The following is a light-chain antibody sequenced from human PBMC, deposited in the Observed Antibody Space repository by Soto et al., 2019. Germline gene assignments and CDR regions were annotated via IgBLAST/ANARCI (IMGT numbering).Light chain of an antibody. Sequence: DIQMTQSPSSLSASVGDRVTITCRASQSINSYLNWYQQKPGKAPNLLIYAASNLQSGVPSRFSGSGSGTDFTLTISSLQPEDVATYYCQQSYNTPRTFGQGTQVEIK. V-gene: IGKV1-39*01. J-gene: IGKJ1*01. CDR1: QSINSY. CDR2: AAS. CDR3: QQSYNTPRT.